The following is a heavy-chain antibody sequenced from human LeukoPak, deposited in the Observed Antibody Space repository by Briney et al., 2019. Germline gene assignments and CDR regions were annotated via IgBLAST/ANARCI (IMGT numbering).Heavy chain of an antibody. CDR2: MKPDGSEK. CDR3: ARDNDGDLDY. CDR1: GFTFSSYW. J-gene: IGHJ4*02. Sequence: PGGSLRLSCAASGFTFSSYWMAWVRQAPGKGPEWVANMKPDGSEKHYVDSVKGRFTISRDNAKGSLFLQMNILRAEDTAVYYCARDNDGDLDYWGRGTLVTVSS. V-gene: IGHV3-7*01. D-gene: IGHD4-17*01.